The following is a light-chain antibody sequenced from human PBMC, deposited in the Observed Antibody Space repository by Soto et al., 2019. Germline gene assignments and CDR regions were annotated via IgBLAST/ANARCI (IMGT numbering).Light chain of an antibody. CDR3: AAWDDSLNGVV. Sequence: QSVLPQPPSASGTPGQRVTISCSGSTSNIGTYTVNWYQVLPGTAPNLLINSNDQRPSGVPDRFSGSKSGTSASLAISGLQSDDEADYYCAAWDDSLNGVVFGGGTKLTVL. CDR1: TSNIGTYT. J-gene: IGLJ2*01. CDR2: SND. V-gene: IGLV1-44*01.